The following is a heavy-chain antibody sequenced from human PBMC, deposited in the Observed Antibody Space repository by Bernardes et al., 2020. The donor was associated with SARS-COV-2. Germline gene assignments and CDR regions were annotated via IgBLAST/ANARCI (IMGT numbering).Heavy chain of an antibody. Sequence: ASVKVSCKASGYTFTSYGISWVRQAPGQGLEWMGWISAYNGNTNYAQKLQGRVTMTTDTSTSTAYMELRSLRSDDTAVYYCAKQSHDFGDSRFDFWGQGTLVTVSS. J-gene: IGHJ4*02. D-gene: IGHD4-17*01. CDR3: AKQSHDFGDSRFDF. CDR2: ISAYNGNT. CDR1: GYTFTSYG. V-gene: IGHV1-18*01.